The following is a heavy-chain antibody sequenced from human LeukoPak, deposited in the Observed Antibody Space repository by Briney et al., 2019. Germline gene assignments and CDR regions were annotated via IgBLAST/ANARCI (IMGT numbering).Heavy chain of an antibody. J-gene: IGHJ6*03. CDR3: ASFYCSGGSCYQYYSYYYMDV. CDR1: GFTFSSTY. Sequence: GGSLRLSCAASGFTFSSTYMSWVRQAPGKGREWVSVIYSGGSTYYADSVKGRFTISRDNSKNTLYLQMNSLRAEDTAVYYCASFYCSGGSCYQYYSYYYMDVWGKGTTVTISS. V-gene: IGHV3-66*01. D-gene: IGHD2-15*01. CDR2: IYSGGST.